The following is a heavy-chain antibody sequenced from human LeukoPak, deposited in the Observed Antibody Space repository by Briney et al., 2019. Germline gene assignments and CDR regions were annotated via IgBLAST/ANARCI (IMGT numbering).Heavy chain of an antibody. CDR1: GYAFTGYY. CDR3: ARATGWLPFDY. V-gene: IGHV1-2*02. D-gene: IGHD1-1*01. Sequence: ASVKVSCKASGYAFTGYYMYWVRQAPGQGLEWMGWINPNSGDTNFAQMFQGRVTMTRDTSISTAYMELSRLTSDDTAVYYCARATGWLPFDYWGQGTLVTVSP. CDR2: INPNSGDT. J-gene: IGHJ4*02.